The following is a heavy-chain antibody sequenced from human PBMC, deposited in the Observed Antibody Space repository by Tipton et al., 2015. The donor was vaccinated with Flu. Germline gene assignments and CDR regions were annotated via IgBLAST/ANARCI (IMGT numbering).Heavy chain of an antibody. V-gene: IGHV4-59*01. CDR3: ARGYSATYGKFDY. D-gene: IGHD1-26*01. J-gene: IGHJ4*02. Sequence: TLSLTCTVSRGSISSYYWSWIRQPPGKGLERIGNIYYSGSTNYNPSLQSRVTISVDTSKSQFSLKLSSVTAADTAVYYCARGYSATYGKFDYWGRGPLVTVSS. CDR2: IYYSGST. CDR1: RGSISSYY.